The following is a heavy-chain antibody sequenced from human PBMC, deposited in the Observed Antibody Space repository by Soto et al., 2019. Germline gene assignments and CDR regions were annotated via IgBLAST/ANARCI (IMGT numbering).Heavy chain of an antibody. CDR3: AKSGGYSSQWRAYYYYYYMAV. Sequence: PGGSLRLSCAASGFTFDDYAMHWVRQAPGKGLEWVSGISWNSGSIGYADSVKGRFTISRDNAKNSLYLQMNSLRAEDTALYYCAKSGGYSSQWRAYYYYYYMAVWGKGTTVTVSS. CDR2: ISWNSGSI. V-gene: IGHV3-9*01. D-gene: IGHD6-13*01. CDR1: GFTFDDYA. J-gene: IGHJ6*03.